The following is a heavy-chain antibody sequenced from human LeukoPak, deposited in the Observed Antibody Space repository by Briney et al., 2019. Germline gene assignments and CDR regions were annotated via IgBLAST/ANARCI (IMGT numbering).Heavy chain of an antibody. CDR1: GYTFTVYH. Sequence: ASVKVSCKASGYTFTVYHMNWVRLAPGQGLEWMGWINPNSGGTNYAQKFQGRVTMTRDTSISTTYMELSSLRSDDTAMYYCTRALGSVYLGQGTLVTVSS. V-gene: IGHV1-2*02. D-gene: IGHD1-26*01. CDR2: INPNSGGT. CDR3: TRALGSVY. J-gene: IGHJ4*02.